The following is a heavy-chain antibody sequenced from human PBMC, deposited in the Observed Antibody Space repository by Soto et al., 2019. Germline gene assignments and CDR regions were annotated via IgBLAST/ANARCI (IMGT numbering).Heavy chain of an antibody. CDR1: GFTFNTYD. CDR3: VRHWGC. CDR2: IATTGETT. J-gene: IGHJ4*01. D-gene: IGHD3-16*01. Sequence: EVQLLESGGGLVQPGGSLRLSCAASGFTFNTYDMSWVRQAPGTGLEWVSSIATTGETTFYADSVRGRFTISRDNSKNTLFLHIHTLISDATAIFSCVRHWGCWGHGTLVTVSS. V-gene: IGHV3-23*01.